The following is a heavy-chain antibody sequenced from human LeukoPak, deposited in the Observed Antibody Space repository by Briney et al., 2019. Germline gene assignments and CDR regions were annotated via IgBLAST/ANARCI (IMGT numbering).Heavy chain of an antibody. CDR3: ARDGGAAAGY. J-gene: IGHJ4*02. CDR1: GFTVSNNY. CDR2: MYRGGST. Sequence: GSLRLSCAASGFTVSNNYMSWVRQAPGKGLEWVSVMYRGGSTYYADSVQGRFTMSRDNSKNTLYLQMNSLRVEDTAVYYCARDGGAAAGYWGQGTLVTVSS. V-gene: IGHV3-66*01. D-gene: IGHD6-13*01.